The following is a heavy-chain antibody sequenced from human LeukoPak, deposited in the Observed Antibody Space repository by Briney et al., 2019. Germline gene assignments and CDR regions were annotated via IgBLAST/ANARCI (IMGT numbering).Heavy chain of an antibody. D-gene: IGHD3-16*01. CDR2: IYYSGST. J-gene: IGHJ4*02. CDR1: GASISSYY. Sequence: PSETLSLTCTVSGASISSYYWSWIRQPPGKGLEWIGYIYYSGSTNYNPSLKSRVTISVDTSKNQFSLKLSSVTAADTAVCYCAREFYDYFDYWGQGTLVTVSS. CDR3: AREFYDYFDY. V-gene: IGHV4-59*01.